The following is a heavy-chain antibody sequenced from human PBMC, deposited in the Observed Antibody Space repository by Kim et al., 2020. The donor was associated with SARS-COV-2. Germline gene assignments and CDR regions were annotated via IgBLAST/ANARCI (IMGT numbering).Heavy chain of an antibody. Sequence: GGSLRLSCAASGFTFSSYWMSWGRQAPGKGLEWVANIKKDGSEKYYVDSVKGRFTISRDKAKNSLYLQMKTLIAEDTAVYNCARDSLPFSGDSILNWSDP. CDR2: IKKDGSEK. CDR1: GFTFSSYW. V-gene: IGHV3-7*03. CDR3: ARDSLPFSGDSILNWSDP. D-gene: IGHD2-21*01. J-gene: IGHJ5*02.